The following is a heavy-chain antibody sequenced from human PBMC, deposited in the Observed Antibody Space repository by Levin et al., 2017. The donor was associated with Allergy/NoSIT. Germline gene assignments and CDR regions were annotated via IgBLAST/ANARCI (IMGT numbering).Heavy chain of an antibody. D-gene: IGHD1-1*01. CDR2: ISYNGNIK. Sequence: PGGSLRLSCVASGFTFSDYAMHWARQAPGRGLEWVAVISYNGNIKYNADSVQGRFTISRSNSNNTLYLQMNSLRVEDTGVYYCARDYWTYTGIRDGTDVWGQGTTVTVSS. J-gene: IGHJ6*02. CDR1: GFTFSDYA. V-gene: IGHV3-30*04. CDR3: ARDYWTYTGIRDGTDV.